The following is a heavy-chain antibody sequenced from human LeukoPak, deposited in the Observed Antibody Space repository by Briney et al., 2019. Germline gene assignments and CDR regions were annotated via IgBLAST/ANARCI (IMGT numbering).Heavy chain of an antibody. CDR2: IWYDGSNK. J-gene: IGHJ3*02. Sequence: GGSLRLSCAASGFTFSSYGMHWVRQAPGKGLEWVAVIWYDGSNKYYADSVKGRFTISRDNSKNTLYLQMNSLRAEDTAVYYCAREGIAVAGTVAFDIWGQGTMVTVSS. CDR1: GFTFSSYG. CDR3: AREGIAVAGTVAFDI. D-gene: IGHD6-19*01. V-gene: IGHV3-33*01.